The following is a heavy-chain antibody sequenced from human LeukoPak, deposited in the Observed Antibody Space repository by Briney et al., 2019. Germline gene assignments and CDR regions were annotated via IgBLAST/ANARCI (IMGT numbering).Heavy chain of an antibody. CDR3: AREDGVLRTDNWFDP. CDR2: IKQDGSEK. CDR1: GFTFSSYW. Sequence: RGSLRLSCAASGFTFSSYWMSWIRQAPGKGLEWVANIKQDGSEKYYVDSVKGRFTISRDNAKNLLYLQMHSLRAEDTAVYYCAREDGVLRTDNWFDPWGQGTLVTVSS. D-gene: IGHD2-8*02. V-gene: IGHV3-7*01. J-gene: IGHJ5*02.